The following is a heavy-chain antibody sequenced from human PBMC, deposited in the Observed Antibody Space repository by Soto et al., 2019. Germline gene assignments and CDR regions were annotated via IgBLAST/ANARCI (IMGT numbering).Heavy chain of an antibody. CDR1: GYTFTSYG. V-gene: IGHV1-24*01. D-gene: IGHD3-10*01. Sequence: ASVKVSCKASGYTFTSYGISWVRQAPGKGLEWMGGFDPEDGETIYAQKFQGRVTMTEDTSTDTAYMELSSLRSEDTAVYYCATSGPGSYYDWFDPWGQGTLVTVSS. CDR3: ATSGPGSYYDWFDP. J-gene: IGHJ5*02. CDR2: FDPEDGET.